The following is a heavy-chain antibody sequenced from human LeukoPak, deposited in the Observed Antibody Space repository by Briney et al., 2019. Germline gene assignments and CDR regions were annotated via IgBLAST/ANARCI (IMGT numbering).Heavy chain of an antibody. CDR2: IIPIFGTA. Sequence: GASVKVSCKASGGTFSSYAISWVRQAPGQGLEWMGGIIPIFGTANYAQKFQGRVTITTDESTSTAYMELSSLRSEDTAVYYCARVALPEVPAAMRGFWFDPWGQGTLVTVSP. CDR3: ARVALPEVPAAMRGFWFDP. D-gene: IGHD2-2*01. V-gene: IGHV1-69*05. CDR1: GGTFSSYA. J-gene: IGHJ5*02.